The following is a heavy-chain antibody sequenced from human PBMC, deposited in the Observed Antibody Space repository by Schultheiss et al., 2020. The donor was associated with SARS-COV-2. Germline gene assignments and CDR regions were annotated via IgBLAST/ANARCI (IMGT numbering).Heavy chain of an antibody. CDR2: IYYSGST. J-gene: IGHJ4*02. Sequence: SETLSLTCTVSGGSISSYYWGWIRQPPGKGLEWIGSIYYSGSTYYNPSLKSRVTISVDKSKNQFSLKLSSVTAADTAVYYCARVSYCSGGSCYPREKGTFDYWGQGTLVTVSS. D-gene: IGHD2-15*01. CDR1: GGSISSYY. CDR3: ARVSYCSGGSCYPREKGTFDY. V-gene: IGHV4-39*07.